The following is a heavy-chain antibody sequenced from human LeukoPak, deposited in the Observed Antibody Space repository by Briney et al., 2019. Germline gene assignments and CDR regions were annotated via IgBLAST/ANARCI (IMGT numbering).Heavy chain of an antibody. D-gene: IGHD6-13*01. Sequence: GASVKVSCKASGDTFTSYGISWVRQAPGQGLEWMGWISAYNGNTNYAQKLQGRVTMTTDTSTSTAYMELRSLRSDDTAVYYCARVPSSSWFGGGYFDYWGQGTLVTVSS. CDR3: ARVPSSSWFGGGYFDY. CDR2: ISAYNGNT. V-gene: IGHV1-18*01. J-gene: IGHJ4*02. CDR1: GDTFTSYG.